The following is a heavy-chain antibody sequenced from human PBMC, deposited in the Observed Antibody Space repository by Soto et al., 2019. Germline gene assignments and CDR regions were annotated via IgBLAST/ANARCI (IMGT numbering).Heavy chain of an antibody. V-gene: IGHV1-69*01. CDR3: ARDSESEHSLSGSYGY. CDR1: GGTFSSYA. CDR2: IIPIFGTA. D-gene: IGHD1-26*01. J-gene: IGHJ4*02. Sequence: QVQLVQSGAEVKKPGSSVKVSCKASGGTFSSYAISWVRQAPGQGLEWMGGIIPIFGTANYAQKFQGRVTITADEPTSTAYMELSSLRSEDTAVYYCARDSESEHSLSGSYGYWGQGTLVTVSS.